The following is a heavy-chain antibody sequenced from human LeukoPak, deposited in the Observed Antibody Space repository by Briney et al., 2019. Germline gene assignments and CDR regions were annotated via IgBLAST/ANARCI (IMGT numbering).Heavy chain of an antibody. J-gene: IGHJ6*03. CDR2: IRYDGSNK. CDR1: GFTFNSYG. V-gene: IGHV3-30*02. CDR3: AKGEGYYYYYMDV. Sequence: GGSLRLSCAASGFTFNSYGMHWVRQAPGKGLEWVAFIRYDGSNKYYADSVKGRITISRDNSKNTLYLQMNSLRAEDTAVYYCAKGEGYYYYYMDVWGKGTTVTVSS.